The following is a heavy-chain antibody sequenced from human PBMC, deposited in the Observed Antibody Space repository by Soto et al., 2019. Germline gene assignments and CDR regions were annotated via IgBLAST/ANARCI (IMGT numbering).Heavy chain of an antibody. D-gene: IGHD1-1*01. CDR2: IITILGIA. CDR3: AREGPVQDAFDI. V-gene: IGHV1-69*08. CDR1: GGTFSSYT. J-gene: IGHJ3*02. Sequence: QVQLVQSGAEVQKPGSSVKVSCKASGGTFSSYTISWVRQAPGQGLEWMGRIITILGIANYAQKFQGRVTITADKSTSTEYKELSSLRSEDTVVYYCAREGPVQDAFDIWGQGTMVTVSS.